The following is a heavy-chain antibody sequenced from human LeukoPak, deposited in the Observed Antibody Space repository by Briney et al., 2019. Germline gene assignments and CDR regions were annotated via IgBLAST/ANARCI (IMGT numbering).Heavy chain of an antibody. D-gene: IGHD3-22*01. CDR2: ISYDGSNK. CDR1: GFTFSSYA. V-gene: IGHV3-30-3*01. J-gene: IGHJ3*02. Sequence: GGSLRLSCAASGFTFSSYAMHWVRRAPGKGLEWVAVISYDGSNKYYADSVKGRFTISRDNSKNTLYLQMNSLRAEDTAVYYCARVISNYYDSSGWGADAFDIWGQGTMVTVSS. CDR3: ARVISNYYDSSGWGADAFDI.